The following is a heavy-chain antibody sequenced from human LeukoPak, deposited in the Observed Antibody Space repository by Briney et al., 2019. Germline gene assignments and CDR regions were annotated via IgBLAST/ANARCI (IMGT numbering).Heavy chain of an antibody. CDR3: ARAVRDYYDSSGYPEVGAFDI. J-gene: IGHJ3*02. CDR2: IYHSGST. D-gene: IGHD3-22*01. V-gene: IGHV4-30-2*01. Sequence: SETLSLTCAVSGGSISSGGYSWSWIRQPPGKGLEWIGYIYHSGSTYYNPSLKSRVTISVDRSKNQFSLKLSPVTAADTAVYYCARAVRDYYDSSGYPEVGAFDIWGQGTMVTVSS. CDR1: GGSISSGGYS.